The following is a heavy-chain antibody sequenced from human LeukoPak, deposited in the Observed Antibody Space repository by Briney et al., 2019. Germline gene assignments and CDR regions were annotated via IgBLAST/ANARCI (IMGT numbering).Heavy chain of an antibody. D-gene: IGHD3-22*01. CDR2: IYPGGST. CDR1: GFNVSNNY. CDR3: ATRRYDSSGFDH. Sequence: PGGSLRLSCAASGFNVSNNYMSWVRQAPGKGLEWVSVIYPGGSTYYADSVRGRFTISRDNSKNTLYLQMNSLRAEDTAVYYCATRRYDSSGFDHWGQGTLVTVSS. J-gene: IGHJ4*02. V-gene: IGHV3-53*01.